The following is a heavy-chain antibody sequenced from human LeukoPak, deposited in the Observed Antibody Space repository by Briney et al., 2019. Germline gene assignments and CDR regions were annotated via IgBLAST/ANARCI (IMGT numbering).Heavy chain of an antibody. CDR2: ISWNSGLI. J-gene: IGHJ4*02. Sequence: PGGSLRLSCAVSGFTFDEYAMHWVRQAPGKGLGWVSGISWNSGLIDYADSVKGRFTISRDNAKNSLYLQMNSLKAEDTAFYYCAKVGIFGLVTYYFDYWGQGTLVTVSS. CDR3: AKVGIFGLVTYYFDY. CDR1: GFTFDEYA. V-gene: IGHV3-9*01. D-gene: IGHD3/OR15-3a*01.